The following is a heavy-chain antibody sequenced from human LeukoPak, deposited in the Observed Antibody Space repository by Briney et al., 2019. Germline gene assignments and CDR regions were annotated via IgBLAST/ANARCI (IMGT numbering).Heavy chain of an antibody. Sequence: GGSLRLSCAASGFTVSSNYMSWVRQAPGKGLEWVSVIYSGGSTYYADSVKGRFTISRHNSKNTPHLQMNSLRAEDTAVYYCARAPIYCSSTSCYDAYYYGMDVWGQGTTVTVSS. CDR3: ARAPIYCSSTSCYDAYYYGMDV. CDR2: IYSGGST. V-gene: IGHV3-53*04. D-gene: IGHD2-2*01. CDR1: GFTVSSNY. J-gene: IGHJ6*02.